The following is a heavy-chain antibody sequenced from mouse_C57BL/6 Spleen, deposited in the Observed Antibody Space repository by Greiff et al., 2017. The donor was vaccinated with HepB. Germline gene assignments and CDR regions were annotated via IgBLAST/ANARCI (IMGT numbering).Heavy chain of an antibody. J-gene: IGHJ3*01. D-gene: IGHD3-2*02. V-gene: IGHV1-50*01. Sequence: VQLQQSGAELVKPGASVKLSCKASGYTFTSYWMQWVKQRPGQGLEWIGEIDPSASYTNYNQKFKGKATLTVDTSSSTAYMQLSSLTSEDSAVYYCARSSSGYVRAYWGQGTLVTVSA. CDR2: IDPSASYT. CDR3: ARSSSGYVRAY. CDR1: GYTFTSYW.